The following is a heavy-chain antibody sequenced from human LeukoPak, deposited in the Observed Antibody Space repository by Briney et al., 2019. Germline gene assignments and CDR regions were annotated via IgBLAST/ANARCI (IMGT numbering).Heavy chain of an antibody. CDR1: GYTLTSYY. CDR2: INPSGGTT. V-gene: IGHV1-46*01. D-gene: IGHD3-10*01. Sequence: ASVKVSCKASGYTLTSYYIHWVRQAPGQGLEWMGIINPSGGTTSCPQNFQGRLTMTWETSTSTVYMEVSSLTSDDSAVYYCARAPRDKYFDYWGQGTLVTVSS. CDR3: ARAPRDKYFDY. J-gene: IGHJ4*02.